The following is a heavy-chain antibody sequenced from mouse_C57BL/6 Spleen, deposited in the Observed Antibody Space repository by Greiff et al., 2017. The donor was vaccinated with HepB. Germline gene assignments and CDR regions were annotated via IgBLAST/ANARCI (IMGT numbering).Heavy chain of an antibody. CDR2: IYPGDGDT. Sequence: VQLQQSGPELVKPGASVKISCKASGYAFSSSWMNWVKQRPGKGLEWIGRIYPGDGDTNYNGKFKGKATLTADKSSSTAYMQLSSLTSDDSAVYFCANYYYGSSYDYWGQGTTLTVSS. CDR3: ANYYYGSSYDY. CDR1: GYAFSSSW. D-gene: IGHD1-1*01. V-gene: IGHV1-82*01. J-gene: IGHJ2*01.